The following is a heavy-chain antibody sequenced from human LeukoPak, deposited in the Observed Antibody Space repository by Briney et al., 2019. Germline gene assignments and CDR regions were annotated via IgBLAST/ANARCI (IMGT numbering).Heavy chain of an antibody. D-gene: IGHD1-26*01. CDR3: TTDGIGVEGATYDN. J-gene: IGHJ4*02. V-gene: IGHV3-15*01. Sequence: GGSLRLSCAASGFTFINAWMAWVRQAPGKGLEWVGRIKAKAHGGTIEYAAPVKGRFTISRDDSKNTLYLQMNSLKTEDTAVYYCTTDGIGVEGATYDNWGQGTLVSVSS. CDR2: IKAKAHGGTI. CDR1: GFTFINAW.